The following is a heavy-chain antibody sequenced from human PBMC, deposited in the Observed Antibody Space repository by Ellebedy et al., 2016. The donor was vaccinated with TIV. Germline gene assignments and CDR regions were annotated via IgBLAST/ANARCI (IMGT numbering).Heavy chain of an antibody. D-gene: IGHD1-26*01. J-gene: IGHJ3*02. CDR1: GFPFSNNA. CDR2: ITNSGTST. Sequence: GESLKISCTASGFPFSNNAMSWVRPAPGKGLEWISAITNSGTSTYYADPVKGRFTISRDNSKNTLYLQVDSLRAEDTAIYYCASDPWGVGPAFDIWGQGTMVTVS. CDR3: ASDPWGVGPAFDI. V-gene: IGHV3-23*01.